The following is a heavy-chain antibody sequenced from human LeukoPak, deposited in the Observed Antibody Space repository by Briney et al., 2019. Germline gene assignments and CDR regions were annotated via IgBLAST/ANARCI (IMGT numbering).Heavy chain of an antibody. D-gene: IGHD5-24*01. Sequence: ASVKVSCKASGYTFTGYYVHWVRRAPGQGLEWMGWINPNSGGTNYAQKFQGRVTMTSDTSISTAYMELNRLRSDDTAVYYCARPPGRDGYNRYDYWGQGTLVTVSS. V-gene: IGHV1-2*02. CDR2: INPNSGGT. J-gene: IGHJ4*02. CDR1: GYTFTGYY. CDR3: ARPPGRDGYNRYDY.